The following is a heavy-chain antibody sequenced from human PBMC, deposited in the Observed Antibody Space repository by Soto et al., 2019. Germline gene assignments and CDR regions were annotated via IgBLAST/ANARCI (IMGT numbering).Heavy chain of an antibody. D-gene: IGHD3-3*01. Sequence: GGSLRLSCAASVFSFGDYAMYLVRQAPGEGLEWVSGINWNSDDIGYADSVKGRFTISRDNAKKSLYMQMDSLRPDDTALYFCAKSSANFGVASRGGIDYWGQGTLVTVSS. CDR1: VFSFGDYA. CDR3: AKSSANFGVASRGGIDY. V-gene: IGHV3-9*01. CDR2: INWNSDDI. J-gene: IGHJ4*01.